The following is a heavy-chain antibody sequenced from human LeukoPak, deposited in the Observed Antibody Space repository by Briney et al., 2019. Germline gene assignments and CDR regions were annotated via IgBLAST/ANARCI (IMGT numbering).Heavy chain of an antibody. V-gene: IGHV4-61*02. CDR3: ARRQDGHDY. CDR1: GNSIANTFYY. J-gene: IGHJ4*02. Sequence: SETLSLTCTVSGNSIANTFYYWSWLRQPAGKGLEWIVRIYTTGSTDYNPSLKSRVTISLDTSRTQFSLKLSSVTAADTAVYYCARRQDGHDYWGQGTLVTVSS. CDR2: IYTTGST.